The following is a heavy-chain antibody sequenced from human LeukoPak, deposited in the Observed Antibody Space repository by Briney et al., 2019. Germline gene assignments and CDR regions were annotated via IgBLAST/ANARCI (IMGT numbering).Heavy chain of an antibody. CDR3: ARGRSDQRYSSGWSVIDY. Sequence: SETLSLTCNVSGVSISSSIYYWGWIRQPPGKGLEWIGSIFYSGSTYYNPSLKSRVTISVDTSKNQFSLKLSSVTAADTAVYYCARGRSDQRYSSGWSVIDYWGQGTLVTVSS. CDR2: IFYSGST. J-gene: IGHJ4*02. CDR1: GVSISSSIYY. D-gene: IGHD6-19*01. V-gene: IGHV4-39*01.